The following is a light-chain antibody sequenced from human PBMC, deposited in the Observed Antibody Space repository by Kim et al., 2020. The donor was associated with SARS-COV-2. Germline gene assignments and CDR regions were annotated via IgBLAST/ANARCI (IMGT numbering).Light chain of an antibody. J-gene: IGLJ3*02. Sequence: GQSITISCTGTTSGAGGYNYVSWYQHHPGKAPKIIIYDVNKRPSGVSYRFSGSKSGSTASLTISGLQAEDEADYYCSSYTTRRTLVFGGGTKVTVL. V-gene: IGLV2-14*03. CDR1: TSGAGGYNY. CDR2: DVN. CDR3: SSYTTRRTLV.